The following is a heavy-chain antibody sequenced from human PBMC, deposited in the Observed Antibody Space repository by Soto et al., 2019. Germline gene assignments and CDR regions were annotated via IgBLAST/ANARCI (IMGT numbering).Heavy chain of an antibody. D-gene: IGHD6-13*01. J-gene: IGHJ6*02. CDR2: ISYDGSNK. V-gene: IGHV3-30-3*01. CDR3: ARSMGIAAAAHYCYGMDV. CDR1: GFTFSSYA. Sequence: QVQLVESGGGVVQPGRSLRLSCAASGFTFSSYAMHWVRQAPGKGLEWVAVISYDGSNKYYADSVKGRFTISRDNSKNTLYLQMNSLRAEDTAVYYCARSMGIAAAAHYCYGMDVWGQGTTVTVSS.